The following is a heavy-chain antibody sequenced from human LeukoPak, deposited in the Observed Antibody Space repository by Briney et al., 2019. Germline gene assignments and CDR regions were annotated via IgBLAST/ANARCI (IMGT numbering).Heavy chain of an antibody. CDR1: GFTFSSYE. CDR2: ISSSGSTI. V-gene: IGHV3-48*03. J-gene: IGHJ4*02. Sequence: GGSLRLSCAASGFTFSSYEMNWVRQAPGKGLEWVSYISSSGSTIYYADSVKGRFTISRDNAKNSLYLQMNSLRAEDTAVYYCARDSEKQQLVRGDYWGQGTLVTVSA. D-gene: IGHD6-13*01. CDR3: ARDSEKQQLVRGDY.